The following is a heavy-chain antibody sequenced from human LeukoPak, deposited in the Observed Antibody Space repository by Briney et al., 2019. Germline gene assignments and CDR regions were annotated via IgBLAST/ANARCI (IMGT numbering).Heavy chain of an antibody. J-gene: IGHJ4*02. V-gene: IGHV4-4*02. Sequence: PSGTLSLTCAVSGGSISSTYWWSWVRQPPGKGLEWIGEVYHSGNTNYNPSLKSRVTISVDKSKNQFSLKLSSVTAADTAMYYCARGEFDGGVYFDYWGQGTLVTVSS. D-gene: IGHD3-16*01. CDR2: VYHSGNT. CDR1: GGSISSTYW. CDR3: ARGEFDGGVYFDY.